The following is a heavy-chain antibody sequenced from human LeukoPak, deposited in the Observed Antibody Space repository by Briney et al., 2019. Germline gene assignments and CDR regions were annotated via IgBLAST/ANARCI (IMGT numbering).Heavy chain of an antibody. Sequence: SETLSLTCAVYGGSFSGYSWSWIRQPPGKGLEWMGEMNHSGSTNYNPSLKSRVTISVDTSKNQFSLKVSSVTAADTAVYYCARRLGRKFGERFYYYHYMDVWGKGTTVTISS. V-gene: IGHV4-34*01. D-gene: IGHD3-10*01. J-gene: IGHJ6*03. CDR2: MNHSGST. CDR3: ARRLGRKFGERFYYYHYMDV. CDR1: GGSFSGYS.